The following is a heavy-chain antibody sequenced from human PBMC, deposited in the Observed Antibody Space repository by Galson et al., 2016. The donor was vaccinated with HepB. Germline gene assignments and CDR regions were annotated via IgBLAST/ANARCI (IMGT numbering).Heavy chain of an antibody. J-gene: IGHJ2*01. Sequence: SLRLSCAASGFTFSRSGMHWVRQAPGKGLEWVAVIWYDGSNKYYAHSVRGRFTISRDNSKNTLYLQMNSLRPEDTAVYYCARDVAVVARTSWYFDLWGRGTLVTVPS. CDR2: IWYDGSNK. D-gene: IGHD2-15*01. CDR1: GFTFSRSG. V-gene: IGHV3-33*01. CDR3: ARDVAVVARTSWYFDL.